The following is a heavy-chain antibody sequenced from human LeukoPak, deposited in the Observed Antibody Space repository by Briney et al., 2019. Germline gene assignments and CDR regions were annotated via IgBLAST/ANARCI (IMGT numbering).Heavy chain of an antibody. D-gene: IGHD3-3*01. V-gene: IGHV3-66*02. CDR3: ARDIPYDFWSGYYTH. J-gene: IGHJ4*02. Sequence: PGGSLRLSCAASEFTVSSNYMSWVRQAPGKGLEWVSVIYSGGSTYYADSVKGRFTISRGNSKNTLYLQMNSLRAEDTAVYYCARDIPYDFWSGYYTHWGQGTLVTVSS. CDR2: IYSGGST. CDR1: EFTVSSNY.